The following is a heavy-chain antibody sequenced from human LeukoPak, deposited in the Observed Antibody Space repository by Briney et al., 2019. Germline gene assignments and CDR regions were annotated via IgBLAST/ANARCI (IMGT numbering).Heavy chain of an antibody. CDR1: GYSFTSYW. V-gene: IGHV5-51*01. J-gene: IGHJ4*02. CDR2: IYPADSDT. Sequence: GESLKTSCKASGYSFTSYWIGWVRQMPGIGLEWMGIIYPADSDTRYSPSFQGQVTISADKSTSTAYLQWSSLKASDTAMYYCARSMLRGVNFNYWGQGTLVTVSS. D-gene: IGHD3-10*01. CDR3: ARSMLRGVNFNY.